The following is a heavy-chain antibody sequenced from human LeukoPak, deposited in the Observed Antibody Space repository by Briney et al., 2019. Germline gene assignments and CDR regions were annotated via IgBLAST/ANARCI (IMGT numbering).Heavy chain of an antibody. CDR1: GGSLSDYP. Sequence: EPSETLSLTCAVYGGSLSDYPWTWIRQPPGRGLEWIGQIKVGGGTKYNPSPNSRVTMSLDTSKNQFSLKLTSASAADTAVYYCARGAPGYWGQGTLVTVSS. V-gene: IGHV4-34*01. CDR2: IKVGGGT. CDR3: ARGAPGY. J-gene: IGHJ4*02.